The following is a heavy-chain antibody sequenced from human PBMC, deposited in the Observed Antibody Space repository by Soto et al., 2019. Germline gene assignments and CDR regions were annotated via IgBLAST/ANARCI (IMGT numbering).Heavy chain of an antibody. D-gene: IGHD1-20*01. J-gene: IGHJ4*02. CDR3: TRETVAGITGLDY. CDR1: GFNVGAFA. V-gene: IGHV3-23*01. CDR2: ISVSDAFI. Sequence: GGSLRLSCAASGFNVGAFAVNWVRQAPGKGLEWVSGISVSDAFIYYADSVRGRFSISRDASENILYLQMNSLRVDDTALYYCTRETVAGITGLDYWGPGALVTVSS.